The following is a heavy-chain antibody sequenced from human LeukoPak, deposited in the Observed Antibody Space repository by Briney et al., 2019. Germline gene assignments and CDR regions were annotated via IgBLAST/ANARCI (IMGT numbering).Heavy chain of an antibody. CDR3: ARDGENRYDYVWGSYRYVGWFDP. CDR1: GGSISSYY. J-gene: IGHJ5*02. Sequence: SETLSLTCTVSGGSISSYYWSWIRQPAGKGLEWIGRIYTSGSTNYNPSLKSRVTMSVDTSKNQFSLKLSSVTAADTAVYYCARDGENRYDYVWGSYRYVGWFDPWGQGTLVTVSS. V-gene: IGHV4-4*07. D-gene: IGHD3-16*02. CDR2: IYTSGST.